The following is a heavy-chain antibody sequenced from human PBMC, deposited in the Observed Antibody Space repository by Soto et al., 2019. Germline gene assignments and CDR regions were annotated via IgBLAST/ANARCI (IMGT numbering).Heavy chain of an antibody. CDR1: GFISSNAW. CDR2: IKSKADGGTL. V-gene: IGHV3-15*07. J-gene: IGHJ3*01. Sequence: EVQLVESGGGLVEPGGSLRLSCAASGFISSNAWMNWVRQAPGKGLEWVGRIKSKADGGTLAYAPHVKGRFTISRDDSKETLYLQLNILKSEDSAMYYSYTPPGEISVWGHGTRVTVSS. CDR3: YTPPGEISV.